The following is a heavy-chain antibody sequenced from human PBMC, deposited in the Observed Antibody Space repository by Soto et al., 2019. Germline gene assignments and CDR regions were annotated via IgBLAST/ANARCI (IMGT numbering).Heavy chain of an antibody. CDR1: GYSYTDYH. D-gene: IGHD2-8*01. V-gene: IGHV1-2*04. Sequence: ASVKVSCKASGYSYTDYHIHWVRQAPGQELAWLGRINPKSGGTSTAQKFQGWVTMTTDTSISTASMELTRLTSDDTAIYYCARGDSTDCSNGVCSFFYNHDMDVWGQGTTVTVS. CDR3: ARGDSTDCSNGVCSFFYNHDMDV. J-gene: IGHJ6*02. CDR2: INPKSGGT.